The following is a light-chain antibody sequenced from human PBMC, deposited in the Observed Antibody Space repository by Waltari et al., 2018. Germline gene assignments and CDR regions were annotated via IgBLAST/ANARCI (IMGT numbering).Light chain of an antibody. V-gene: IGKV3-20*01. Sequence: EIVLTPSPGTLSLSPGERATLSCRASQSVPNYYLAWYQQKPGQAPRLLIYDAFTRPSGIAYRFSGSGSGTDFTLTISRLEPEDFAVYFCQQYGSSPFTFGPGTKVDIK. CDR1: QSVPNYY. J-gene: IGKJ3*01. CDR2: DAF. CDR3: QQYGSSPFT.